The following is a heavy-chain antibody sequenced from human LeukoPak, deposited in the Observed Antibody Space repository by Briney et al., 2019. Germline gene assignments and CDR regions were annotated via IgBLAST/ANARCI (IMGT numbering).Heavy chain of an antibody. D-gene: IGHD3-10*01. CDR2: ISSSGPDK. J-gene: IGHJ4*02. CDR3: AKRGGYETMATFHY. CDR1: GFTFNSYA. Sequence: GGSPRLFCEASGFTFNSYAMSWVRQAPGKGPEWVSAISSSGPDKYYADSVKGRFTVPSDNSKNTLYLQMGGLRAEGSAVYYCAKRGGYETMATFHYWGQGTLVSVSS. V-gene: IGHV3-23*01.